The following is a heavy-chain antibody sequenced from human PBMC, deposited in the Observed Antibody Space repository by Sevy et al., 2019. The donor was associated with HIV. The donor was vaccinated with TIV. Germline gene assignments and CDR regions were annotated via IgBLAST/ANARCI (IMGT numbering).Heavy chain of an antibody. CDR2: IKQDGSVR. J-gene: IGHJ6*02. CDR1: GFTMSSYW. V-gene: IGHV3-7*01. Sequence: GGSLRLSCAASGFTMSSYWVTWVRQAPGKGLEWVANIKQDGSVRKYLDSVKGRFTISRDNAKNSVYLEMNSLRVEDTAVYYCARVYGDEDYYYGMDVWGQGTTVTVSS. CDR3: ARVYGDEDYYYGMDV. D-gene: IGHD4-17*01.